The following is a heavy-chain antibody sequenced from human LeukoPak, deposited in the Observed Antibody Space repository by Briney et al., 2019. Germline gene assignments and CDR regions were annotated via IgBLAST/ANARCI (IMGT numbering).Heavy chain of an antibody. CDR1: GGSISSYY. D-gene: IGHD3-3*01. J-gene: IGHJ5*02. V-gene: IGHV4-4*07. Sequence: ETLSLTCTVSGGSISSYYWSWIRQPAGKGLEWIGRIYTSGSTNYNPSLKSRVTMSVDTSKNQFSLKLSSVTAADTAVYYCARYGYYDFWSGYLFDNWFDPWGQGTLVTVSS. CDR3: ARYGYYDFWSGYLFDNWFDP. CDR2: IYTSGST.